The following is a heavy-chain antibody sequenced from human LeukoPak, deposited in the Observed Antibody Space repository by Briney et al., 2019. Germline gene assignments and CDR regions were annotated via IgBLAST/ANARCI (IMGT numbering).Heavy chain of an antibody. CDR1: GYTFTSYG. Sequence: ASVKVSCKASGYTFTSYGISWVRQAPGQGLEWMGWISAYNGNTNYAQKLQGRVTMTTDTSTSTAYMELRSLRSDDTAVYYCARDRGLTMGGLTDNWFDPWGQGTLVTVSS. V-gene: IGHV1-18*01. CDR2: ISAYNGNT. CDR3: ARDRGLTMGGLTDNWFDP. D-gene: IGHD3-10*01. J-gene: IGHJ5*02.